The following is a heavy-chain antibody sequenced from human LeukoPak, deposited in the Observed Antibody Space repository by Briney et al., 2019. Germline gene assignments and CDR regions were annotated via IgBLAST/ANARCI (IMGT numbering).Heavy chain of an antibody. CDR1: GFTFSSHA. J-gene: IGHJ4*02. CDR2: ISGSGGST. D-gene: IGHD3-9*01. V-gene: IGHV3-23*01. Sequence: PGGSLRLSCAASGFTFSSHAMSWVRQAPGKGLEWVSGISGSGGSTYYADSVKGRFTISRDNSKNTLYLQMNSLRAEDTAVYYCAKDSLRYFDWYHFDYWGQGTLVTVSS. CDR3: AKDSLRYFDWYHFDY.